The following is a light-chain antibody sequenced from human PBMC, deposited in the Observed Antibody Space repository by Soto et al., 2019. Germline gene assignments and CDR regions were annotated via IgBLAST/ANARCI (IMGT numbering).Light chain of an antibody. Sequence: QSALAQPASVSESPGQSIAISCTGTSSDVGAYDYVSWYQQHPGKAPKLMIYDVSNRPSGVSNRFSGSKSGNTASLTNSGLQAEDEAHYYCPSYTSSNSLVVFGGGTKRTVL. CDR1: SSDVGAYDY. V-gene: IGLV2-14*03. J-gene: IGLJ3*02. CDR2: DVS. CDR3: PSYTSSNSLVV.